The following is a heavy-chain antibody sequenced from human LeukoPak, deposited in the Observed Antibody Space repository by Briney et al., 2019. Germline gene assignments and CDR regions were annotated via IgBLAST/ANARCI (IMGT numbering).Heavy chain of an antibody. Sequence: GGSLRLSCAASGFTFSSYGMHWVRQAPGKGLEWVAVIWYDGSNKYYADSVKGRFTISRDNSKNTLYLQMNNLRAEDTAVYYRARVEDIVVVPAYYGMDVWGQGTTVTVSS. CDR3: ARVEDIVVVPAYYGMDV. J-gene: IGHJ6*02. V-gene: IGHV3-33*01. CDR1: GFTFSSYG. D-gene: IGHD2-2*01. CDR2: IWYDGSNK.